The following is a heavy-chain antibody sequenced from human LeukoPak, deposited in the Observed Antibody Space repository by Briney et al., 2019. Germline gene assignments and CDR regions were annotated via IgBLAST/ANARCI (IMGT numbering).Heavy chain of an antibody. J-gene: IGHJ6*02. CDR3: ASPNYRFPYYGMDV. D-gene: IGHD4-11*01. CDR1: GGSFSGYC. Sequence: SSETLSLTCAVYGGSFSGYCWSWIRQPPGKGLEWIGEINHSGSTNYNPSLKSRVTISVDTSKNQFSLKLSSVTAADTAVYYCASPNYRFPYYGMDVWGQGTTVTVSS. V-gene: IGHV4-34*01. CDR2: INHSGST.